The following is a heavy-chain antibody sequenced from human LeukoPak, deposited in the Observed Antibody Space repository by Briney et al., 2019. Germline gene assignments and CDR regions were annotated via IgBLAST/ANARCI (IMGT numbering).Heavy chain of an antibody. CDR3: ARGFRGDNFDY. V-gene: IGHV4-38-2*02. CDR1: GYSISSGYY. D-gene: IGHD7-27*01. J-gene: IGHJ4*02. CDR2: IYHSGST. Sequence: SETLSLTCTVSGYSISSGYYWGWIRRPPGKGLEWIGSIYHSGSTNYNPSLKSRVTISVDKSKNQFSVKLSSVTAADTAVYYCARGFRGDNFDYWGQGTLVTVSS.